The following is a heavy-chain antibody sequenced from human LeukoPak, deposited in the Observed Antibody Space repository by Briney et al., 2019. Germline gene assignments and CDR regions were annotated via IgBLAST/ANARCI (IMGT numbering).Heavy chain of an antibody. CDR1: GFTFNRYG. Sequence: GGSLRLFRGASGFTFNRYGMSWVRQAPGKGLEWVSAISGSGGSTYYADSVKGRFTISRDNSKNTLYLQMNSLRAEDTAVYYFAKGGVRALFDYWGQGTLVTVSS. CDR3: AKGGVRALFDY. D-gene: IGHD3-10*01. CDR2: ISGSGGST. J-gene: IGHJ4*02. V-gene: IGHV3-23*01.